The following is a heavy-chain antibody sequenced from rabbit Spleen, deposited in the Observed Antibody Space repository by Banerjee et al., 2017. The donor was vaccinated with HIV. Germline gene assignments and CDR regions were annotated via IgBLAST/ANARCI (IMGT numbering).Heavy chain of an antibody. Sequence: QSLEESGGGLVKPGASLTLTCTASGFSFSSGYYMSWVRQAPGKGPEWIACSYSGSSGSTYYASWAKGRFTISKTSTSVTLQMTSLTAADTATYFCARTYHYWGYGGAAWDLWGPGTLVTVS. V-gene: IGHV1S40*01. D-gene: IGHD4-2*01. J-gene: IGHJ6*01. CDR2: SYSGSSGST. CDR3: ARTYHYWGYGGAAWDL. CDR1: GFSFSSGYY.